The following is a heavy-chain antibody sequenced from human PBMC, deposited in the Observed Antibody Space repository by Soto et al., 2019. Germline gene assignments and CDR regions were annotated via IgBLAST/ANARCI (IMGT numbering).Heavy chain of an antibody. CDR1: GYTFTGYY. Sequence: GASVKVSCKASGYTFTGYYMHWVRQAPGQGLEWMGWINPNSGGTNYAQKFQGWVTMTRDTSISTAYMELSRLRSDDTAVYYCARVKGYGNDAFDIWGQGTMVTVSS. CDR3: ARVKGYGNDAFDI. J-gene: IGHJ3*02. D-gene: IGHD4-17*01. CDR2: INPNSGGT. V-gene: IGHV1-2*04.